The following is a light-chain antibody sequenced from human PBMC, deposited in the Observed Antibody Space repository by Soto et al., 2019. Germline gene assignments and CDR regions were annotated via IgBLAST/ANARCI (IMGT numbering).Light chain of an antibody. V-gene: IGKV3-11*01. CDR3: QQRSNWPWT. Sequence: EVGLTQSPATVSLSPGERATLSCRASQSVSSYLAWYQQKPGQAPRLLIYDASNRATGTPARFSGSGSGTDFTLTISSLEPEDFALYYCQQRSNWPWTFGQGTKVDIK. CDR2: DAS. CDR1: QSVSSY. J-gene: IGKJ1*01.